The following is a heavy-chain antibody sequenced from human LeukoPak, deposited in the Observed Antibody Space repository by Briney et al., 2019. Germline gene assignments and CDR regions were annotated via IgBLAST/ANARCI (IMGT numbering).Heavy chain of an antibody. Sequence: GASVKVSCKASGYTLTGYYMNWVRQAPGQGLEWMGRINPNSGGANYAQKFQCRVTMTRDTSISTANMELSGLRSDDPAGSYCSRGKCCIRGSCYQNPNWFDPWGEKTLVTVSS. V-gene: IGHV1-2*06. CDR1: GYTLTGYY. CDR3: SRGKCCIRGSCYQNPNWFDP. D-gene: IGHD2-15*01. CDR2: INPNSGGA. J-gene: IGHJ5*02.